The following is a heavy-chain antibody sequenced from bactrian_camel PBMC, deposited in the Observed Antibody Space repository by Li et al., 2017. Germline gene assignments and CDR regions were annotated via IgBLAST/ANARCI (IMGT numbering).Heavy chain of an antibody. D-gene: IGHD1*01. Sequence: VQLVESGGGSVQAGGSLTLSCAVSGDTVSTLCVAWFRQAPDQKREAVADIEDDTPHYADAVKGRFTISADRDQDTVYLHMNSLKPEDTGTYSCKTHRCARLCLGLRGEGTQVTVS. CDR2: IEDDTP. J-gene: IGHJ4*01. CDR1: GDTVSTLC. V-gene: IGHV3S53*01.